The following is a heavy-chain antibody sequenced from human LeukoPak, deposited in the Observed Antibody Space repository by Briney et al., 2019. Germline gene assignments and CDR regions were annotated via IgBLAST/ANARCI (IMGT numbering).Heavy chain of an antibody. Sequence: PGGSLRLSCAASGFTFSNYAMTWVRQAPGKGLEWVSAISGSGGSTYYADSVRGRFTISRDNSKNTLYLQMNSLRAEDTAVYYCARVVYGDYGGTLNWFDPWGQGTLVTVSS. J-gene: IGHJ5*02. CDR3: ARVVYGDYGGTLNWFDP. CDR2: ISGSGGST. V-gene: IGHV3-23*01. CDR1: GFTFSNYA. D-gene: IGHD4-17*01.